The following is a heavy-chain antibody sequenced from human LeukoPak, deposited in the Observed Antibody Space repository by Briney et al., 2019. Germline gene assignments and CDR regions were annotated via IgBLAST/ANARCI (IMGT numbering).Heavy chain of an antibody. J-gene: IGHJ3*02. CDR2: IYSGGST. D-gene: IGHD3-16*01. CDR1: GFTVSSNY. CDR3: ARFGVAGSRAFDI. Sequence: PGGSLRLSCAASGFTVSSNYMSWVRQAPGKGLEWVSVIYSGGSTYYADSVKGRFTISRDNSKNTLYLQMNSLRAGDTAVYYCARFGVAGSRAFDIWGQGTMVTVSS. V-gene: IGHV3-53*01.